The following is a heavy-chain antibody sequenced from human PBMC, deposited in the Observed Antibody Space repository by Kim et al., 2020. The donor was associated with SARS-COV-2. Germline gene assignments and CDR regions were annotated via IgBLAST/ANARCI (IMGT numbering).Heavy chain of an antibody. CDR3: ARARLSILVVVDCFDY. CDR1: GGSISSGSYY. CDR2: IYYSGST. V-gene: IGHV4-31*03. D-gene: IGHD2-15*01. J-gene: IGHJ4*02. Sequence: SETLSLTCTVSGGSISSGSYYWSWIRQHPGKGLEWIGYIYYSGSTYYNPSLKSRVTISVDTSKNQFSLKLSSVTAADTAVYYCARARLSILVVVDCFDYWGQGTLVSVST.